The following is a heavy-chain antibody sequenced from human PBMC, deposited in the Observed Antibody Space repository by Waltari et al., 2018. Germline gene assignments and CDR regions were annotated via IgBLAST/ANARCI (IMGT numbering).Heavy chain of an antibody. CDR3: ASCSRSSCYQGGFDY. Sequence: EVQLVESGGGLVQPGGSLRLSCVASGPPVSSNYMTWVGRAPGKGLGGVRVIYSGGSTFSAASVKGRFTISRDNSKNALYLQMSSLRAEDTAVYFCASCSRSSCYQGGFDYWGQGTLVTFTS. CDR2: IYSGGST. CDR1: GPPVSSNY. D-gene: IGHD2-2*01. J-gene: IGHJ4*02. V-gene: IGHV3-53*01.